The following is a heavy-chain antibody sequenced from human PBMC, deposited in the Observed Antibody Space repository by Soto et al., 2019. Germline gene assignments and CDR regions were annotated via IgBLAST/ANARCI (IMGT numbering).Heavy chain of an antibody. CDR3: ARRGTYRRGHFDY. Sequence: PGGSLRLSCAASGFIFSNQAMCWVRQGPGKGLEWVSCISDRGDETFFLDSVKGRFAISRDNSENMLFLQMSSLRAEDTAIYYCARRGTYRRGHFDYWGQGTQVTVSS. D-gene: IGHD3-16*02. J-gene: IGHJ4*02. CDR2: ISDRGDET. V-gene: IGHV3-23*01. CDR1: GFIFSNQA.